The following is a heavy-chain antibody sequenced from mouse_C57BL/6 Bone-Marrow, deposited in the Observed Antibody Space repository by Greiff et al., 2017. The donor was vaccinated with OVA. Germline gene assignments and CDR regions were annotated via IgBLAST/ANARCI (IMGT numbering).Heavy chain of an antibody. D-gene: IGHD2-2*01. V-gene: IGHV1-72*01. CDR2: IDPNSGGT. J-gene: IGHJ2*01. CDR1: GYTFTSYW. Sequence: VKLMESGAELVKPGASVKLSCKASGYTFTSYWMHWVKQRPGRGLEWIGRIDPNSGGTKYNEKFKSKATLTVDKPSSTAYMQLSSLTSEDSAVYYCAREDLLWLRRAYFDYWGQGTTLTVSS. CDR3: AREDLLWLRRAYFDY.